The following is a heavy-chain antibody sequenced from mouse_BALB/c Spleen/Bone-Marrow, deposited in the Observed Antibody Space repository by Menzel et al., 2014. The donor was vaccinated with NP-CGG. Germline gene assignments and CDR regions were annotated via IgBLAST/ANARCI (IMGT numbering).Heavy chain of an antibody. D-gene: IGHD4-1*01. J-gene: IGHJ2*01. CDR3: ANWAYYFDY. Sequence: QVQLQQSGAELAKPGASVKMSCKASGYTFTTYWMHWVKQRPGQGLEWIGYINPSTGYTEYNQKFKDKATLTADSSSSTAYTQLSSLTSEDSAVYYCANWAYYFDYWGQGTALTVSS. CDR1: GYTFTTYW. V-gene: IGHV1-7*01. CDR2: INPSTGYT.